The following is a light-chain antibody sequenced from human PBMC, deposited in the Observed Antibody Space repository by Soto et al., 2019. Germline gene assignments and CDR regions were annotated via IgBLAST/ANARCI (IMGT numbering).Light chain of an antibody. CDR2: DVS. CDR1: SSDVGGYNY. Sequence: QSVPTQPASVSGSPGQSITISCTGTSSDVGGYNYVSWYQQHPGKAPKLMIYDVSNRPSGVSNRFSGSKSGNTASLTISGLQAEDEADYYCSSYKSSSTLPLFGTGTKVTVL. CDR3: SSYKSSSTLPL. V-gene: IGLV2-14*01. J-gene: IGLJ1*01.